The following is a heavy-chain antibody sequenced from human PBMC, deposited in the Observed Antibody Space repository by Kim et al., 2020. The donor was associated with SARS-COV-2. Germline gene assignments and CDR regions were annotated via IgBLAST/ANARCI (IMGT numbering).Heavy chain of an antibody. CDR2: INTNTGNP. D-gene: IGHD3-9*01. CDR1: GYTFTSYA. V-gene: IGHV7-4-1*02. Sequence: ASVKVSCKASGYTFTSYAMNWVRQAPGQGLEWTGWINTNTGNPTYAQGFTGRFVFSLDTSVSTAYLQISSLKAEDTAVYYCARDPYDILTGYSVVNWFDSWGQGALVTVSS. J-gene: IGHJ5*01. CDR3: ARDPYDILTGYSVVNWFDS.